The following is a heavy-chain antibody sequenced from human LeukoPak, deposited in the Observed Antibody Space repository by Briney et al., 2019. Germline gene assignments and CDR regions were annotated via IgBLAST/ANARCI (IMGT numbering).Heavy chain of an antibody. CDR3: ARDPTYGGNPDAFDI. V-gene: IGHV4-61*02. Sequence: SETLSLTCTVSGGSISSGSYYWSWIRQPAGKGLEWIGRIYTSGSTNYNPSLKSRVTVSVDTSKNQFSLKLSSVTAADTAVYYWARDPTYGGNPDAFDIWGQGTMVTVSS. CDR1: GGSISSGSYY. D-gene: IGHD4-23*01. J-gene: IGHJ3*02. CDR2: IYTSGST.